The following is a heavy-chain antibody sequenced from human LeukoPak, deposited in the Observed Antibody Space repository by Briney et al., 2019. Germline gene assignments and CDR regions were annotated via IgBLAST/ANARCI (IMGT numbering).Heavy chain of an antibody. D-gene: IGHD6-13*01. CDR2: IYYSGST. V-gene: IGHV4-59*01. J-gene: IGHJ4*02. CDR3: ARWFEYGGIAAAGFDY. CDR1: GGSISSYY. Sequence: SETLSLTCTVSGGSISSYYWSWIRQPPGKGLEWIGYIYYSGSTNYNPSLKSRVTISVDTSKNQFSLKLSSVTAADTAVYYCARWFEYGGIAAAGFDYWGQGTLVTVSS.